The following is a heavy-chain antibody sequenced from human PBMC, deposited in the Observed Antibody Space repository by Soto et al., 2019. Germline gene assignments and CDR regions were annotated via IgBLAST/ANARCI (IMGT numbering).Heavy chain of an antibody. Sequence: WGSLRLSCAASGFTFSSYGMHWVRQAPGKGLEWVAVISYDGSNKYYADSVKGRFTISRDNSKNTLYLQMNSLRAEDTAVYYCAKDPSLLWFGELLGYFDYWGQGTLVTVSS. V-gene: IGHV3-30*18. D-gene: IGHD3-10*01. CDR2: ISYDGSNK. J-gene: IGHJ4*02. CDR3: AKDPSLLWFGELLGYFDY. CDR1: GFTFSSYG.